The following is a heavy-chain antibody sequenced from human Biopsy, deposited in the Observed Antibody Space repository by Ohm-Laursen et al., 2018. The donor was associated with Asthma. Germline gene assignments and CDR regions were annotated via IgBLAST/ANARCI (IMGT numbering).Heavy chain of an antibody. V-gene: IGHV3-30*03. D-gene: IGHD5-18*01. CDR2: ISYDGSNK. J-gene: IGHJ4*02. Sequence: SLRLSCSASGFTFSSYGMHWVRQAPGKGLAWVAVISYDGSNKYYADSVKGRFTISRDNAKNSLYLQMNSLRDEDTAVYYCARFKRGYSYGYAGVFDYWGQGTLVTVSS. CDR3: ARFKRGYSYGYAGVFDY. CDR1: GFTFSSYG.